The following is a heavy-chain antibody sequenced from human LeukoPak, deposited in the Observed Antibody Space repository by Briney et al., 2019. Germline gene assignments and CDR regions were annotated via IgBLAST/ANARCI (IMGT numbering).Heavy chain of an antibody. Sequence: SETLSLTCTVSGGSISSYYWSWIWQPPGKGLEWIGYIYYSGSTNYNPSLKSRVTISVDTSKNQFSLKLSSVTAADTAVYYCARGEIAVAGYFDYWGQGTLVTVSS. D-gene: IGHD6-19*01. J-gene: IGHJ4*02. V-gene: IGHV4-59*01. CDR2: IYYSGST. CDR1: GGSISSYY. CDR3: ARGEIAVAGYFDY.